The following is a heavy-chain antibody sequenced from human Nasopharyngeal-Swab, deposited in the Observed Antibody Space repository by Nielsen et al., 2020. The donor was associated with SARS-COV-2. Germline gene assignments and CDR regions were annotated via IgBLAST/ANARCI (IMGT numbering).Heavy chain of an antibody. J-gene: IGHJ6*02. CDR3: AKDFGCGDYWSVYYYYGMDV. Sequence: VRQTPGKGLVWVSRINSDGSSTSYADSVKGRFTISRDNAKNTLYLQMNSLRAEDTAVYYCAKDFGCGDYWSVYYYYGMDVWGQGTTVTVSS. D-gene: IGHD4-17*01. CDR2: INSDGSST. V-gene: IGHV3-74*01.